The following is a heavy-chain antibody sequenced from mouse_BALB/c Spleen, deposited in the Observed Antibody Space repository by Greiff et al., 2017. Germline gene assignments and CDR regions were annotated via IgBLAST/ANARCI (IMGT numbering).Heavy chain of an antibody. CDR2: INPSNGDT. D-gene: IGHD2-2*01. V-gene: IGHV1-4*02. CDR1: GYTFTSYS. CDR3: TRREVKGWFAY. J-gene: IGHJ3*01. Sequence: QVQLQESAAELVRPGASVKLSCTASGYTFTSYSMHWVKQRPGQGLDWIGYINPSNGDTEYTPKFKDKTTLTADTSSSTAYLQLSSLTSEDTAVYYCTRREVKGWFAYWGQGTLVTVSA.